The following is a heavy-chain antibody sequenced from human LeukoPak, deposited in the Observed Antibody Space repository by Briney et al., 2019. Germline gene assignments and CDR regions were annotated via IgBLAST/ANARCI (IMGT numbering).Heavy chain of an antibody. D-gene: IGHD2-15*01. CDR3: ARAIYCSGGSCSSPAIPPDI. V-gene: IGHV3-11*06. CDR1: GFTFSDYY. Sequence: PGGSLRLSCAVSGFTFSDYYMNWIRQAPGKGLEWVSYISGSSSYTNYADSLKGRFTISRDNAKNSLYLQMNSLRAEDTAVYYCARAIYCSGGSCSSPAIPPDIWGQGTMVTVSS. CDR2: ISGSSSYT. J-gene: IGHJ3*02.